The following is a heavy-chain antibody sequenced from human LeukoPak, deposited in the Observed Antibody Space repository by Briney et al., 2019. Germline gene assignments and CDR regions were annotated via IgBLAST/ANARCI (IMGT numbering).Heavy chain of an antibody. V-gene: IGHV1-24*01. J-gene: IGHJ4*02. CDR1: GYTFTNYY. CDR2: FDPEDGET. D-gene: IGHD3-9*01. Sequence: ASVKVSCEASGYTFTNYYVHWVRQAPGKGLEWMGSFDPEDGETIYAQKFQGRVTMTEDTSTDTAYMELSSLRSEDTAVYYCATTPRGGLRYFDWLPSLDYWGQGTLVTVSS. CDR3: ATTPRGGLRYFDWLPSLDY.